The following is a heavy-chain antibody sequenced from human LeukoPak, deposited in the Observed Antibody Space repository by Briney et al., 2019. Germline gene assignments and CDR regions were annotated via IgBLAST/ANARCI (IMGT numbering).Heavy chain of an antibody. CDR1: GYTFTSYY. CDR2: INPSGGST. CDR3: ARDPGAYCSSTSCYVGYYYYYMDV. Sequence: ASVKVSCKASGYTFTSYYMHWVRQAPGQGLEWMGIINPSGGSTSYAQKFQGRVTMTRDTSTSTVYMELSSLRSEDTAVYYCARDPGAYCSSTSCYVGYYYYYMDVWGKGTTVTVSS. V-gene: IGHV1-46*01. D-gene: IGHD2-2*01. J-gene: IGHJ6*03.